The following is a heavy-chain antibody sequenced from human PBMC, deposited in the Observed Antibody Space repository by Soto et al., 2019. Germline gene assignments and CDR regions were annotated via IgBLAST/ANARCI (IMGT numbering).Heavy chain of an antibody. Sequence: GASVKVSCKASGYTFTSYAMHWVRQAPGQRLEWMGWINAGNGNTKYSQKFQGRVTITRDTSASTAYMELSSLRSEDTAVYYFARDAYYYGSGSFFNWFDPWGQGTLVTVSS. CDR1: GYTFTSYA. J-gene: IGHJ5*02. CDR2: INAGNGNT. V-gene: IGHV1-3*01. D-gene: IGHD3-10*01. CDR3: ARDAYYYGSGSFFNWFDP.